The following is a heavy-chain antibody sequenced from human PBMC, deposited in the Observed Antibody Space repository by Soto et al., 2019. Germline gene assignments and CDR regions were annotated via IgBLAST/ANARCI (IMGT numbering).Heavy chain of an antibody. Sequence: ASVKVSCKASGGTFNTFAMHWVRQAPGQRLEWMGWINAGNGNTKYSQKFQGRVTITRDTSASTAYMELSSLRSEDTAVYYCARVYCSSTSCYYYYGMDVWGQGTTVTVSS. V-gene: IGHV1-3*01. CDR1: GGTFNTFA. CDR3: ARVYCSSTSCYYYYGMDV. CDR2: INAGNGNT. D-gene: IGHD2-2*01. J-gene: IGHJ6*02.